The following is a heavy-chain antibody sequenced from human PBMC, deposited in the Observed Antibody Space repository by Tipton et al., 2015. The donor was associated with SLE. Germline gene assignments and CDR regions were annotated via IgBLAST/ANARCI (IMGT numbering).Heavy chain of an antibody. Sequence: SLRLSCAASGFTVSSNYMSWVRQAPGKGLEWVSVIYSGGSTYYADSVKGRFTISRDNSKNTLYLQMNSLRAEDTAVYYCARVPISSPTLPVDYWGQGTLVTVSS. D-gene: IGHD3-3*02. CDR3: ARVPISSPTLPVDY. V-gene: IGHV3-66*01. J-gene: IGHJ4*02. CDR2: IYSGGST. CDR1: GFTVSSNY.